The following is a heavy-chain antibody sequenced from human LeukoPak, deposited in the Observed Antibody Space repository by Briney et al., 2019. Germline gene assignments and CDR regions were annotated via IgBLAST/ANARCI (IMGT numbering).Heavy chain of an antibody. V-gene: IGHV1-2*02. Sequence: ASVKVSCKASGYTFTGYYMHWVRQAPGQGLEWMGWINPNSGGTNYAQKFQGRITMTRDTSISTAYMELSRLRSDDTAVYYCAKVRYDYYDSSLDYWGQGTLVTVSS. J-gene: IGHJ4*02. CDR3: AKVRYDYYDSSLDY. CDR2: INPNSGGT. D-gene: IGHD3-22*01. CDR1: GYTFTGYY.